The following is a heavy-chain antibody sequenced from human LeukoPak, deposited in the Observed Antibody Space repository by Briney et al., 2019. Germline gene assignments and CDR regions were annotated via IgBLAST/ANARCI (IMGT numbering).Heavy chain of an antibody. CDR1: GGSVTTGRYY. D-gene: IGHD3-9*01. CDR2: ISYRGTT. Sequence: PSETLSLTCTVSGGSVTTGRYYWSWIRQSPGEGLEWIGYISYRGTTSYNPSLKSRITISVDTSKNQFSLKVISVTAADTAVYYCVREHDWGDFDYWGQGTLVTVSS. V-gene: IGHV4-61*01. CDR3: VREHDWGDFDY. J-gene: IGHJ4*02.